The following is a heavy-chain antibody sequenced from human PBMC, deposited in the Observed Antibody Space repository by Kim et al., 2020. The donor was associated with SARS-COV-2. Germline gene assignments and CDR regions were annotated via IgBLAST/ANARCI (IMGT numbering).Heavy chain of an antibody. CDR1: GGSISSGGYY. V-gene: IGHV4-31*03. D-gene: IGHD3-22*01. Sequence: SETLSLTCTVSGGSISSGGYYWSWIRQHPGKGLEWIGYIYYSGSTYYNPSLKSRVTISVDTSKNQFSLKLSSVTAADTAVYYCARGQVLITMLVVVVGAFDFWGQGTLLTVSS. CDR2: IYYSGST. J-gene: IGHJ4*02. CDR3: ARGQVLITMLVVVVGAFDF.